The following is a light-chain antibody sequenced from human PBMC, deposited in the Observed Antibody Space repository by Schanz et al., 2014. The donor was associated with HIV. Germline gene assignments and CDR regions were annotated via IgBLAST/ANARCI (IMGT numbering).Light chain of an antibody. CDR3: QVWDTFISAV. J-gene: IGLJ2*01. CDR2: YDT. CDR1: NIGIKS. Sequence: SYELTQPPSVSVAPGETATITCGANNIGIKSVHWYQQKPGQAPVMVISYDTDRPSGIPERFSGSNSGHTATLTISRVEAGDEADYYCQVWDTFISAVFGGGTKVTVL. V-gene: IGLV3-21*01.